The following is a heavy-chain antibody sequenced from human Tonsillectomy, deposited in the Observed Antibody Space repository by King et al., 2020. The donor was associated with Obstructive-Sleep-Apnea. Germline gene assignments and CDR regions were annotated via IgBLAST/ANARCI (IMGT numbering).Heavy chain of an antibody. V-gene: IGHV3-30*18. CDR1: GFTFSSYG. CDR2: ISYDGSNK. CDR3: AKEGEWFGEFVKPQNWFDP. Sequence: VQLVESGGGVVQPGRSLRLSCAASGFTFSSYGMHWVRQAPGKGLEWVAVISYDGSNKYYADSVKGRFTISRDNSKNTLYLQMNSLRAEDTAVYYCAKEGEWFGEFVKPQNWFDPWGQGTLVTVSS. J-gene: IGHJ5*02. D-gene: IGHD3-10*01.